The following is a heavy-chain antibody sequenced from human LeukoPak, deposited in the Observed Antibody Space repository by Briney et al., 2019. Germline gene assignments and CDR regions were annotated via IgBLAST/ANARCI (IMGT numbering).Heavy chain of an antibody. D-gene: IGHD2-8*02. CDR2: INPNSGGT. V-gene: IGHV1-2*02. CDR3: ARAFCTANSCYYFDN. CDR1: GYTFTGYY. J-gene: IGHJ4*02. Sequence: ASVKVSCKASGYTFTGYYIHWVRQAPGPGIEWMGWINPNSGGTNCAQRFQDRVTMTRDTAISPAYLDLSRLRSDDTALYYCARAFCTANSCYYFDNWGQGALVTVSS.